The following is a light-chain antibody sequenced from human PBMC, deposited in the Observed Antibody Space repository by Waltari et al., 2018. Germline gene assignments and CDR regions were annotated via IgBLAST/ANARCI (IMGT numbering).Light chain of an antibody. J-gene: IGKJ4*01. Sequence: DIQMTQSPSSLSASVGDRVTITCRASQSISSYLNWYQPKPGKAPKLLIYAASSLQSGVPSRFSGSGSGTDFTLTISSLQPEDFATYYCQQSYSTVLTFGGGTKVEIK. V-gene: IGKV1-39*01. CDR1: QSISSY. CDR3: QQSYSTVLT. CDR2: AAS.